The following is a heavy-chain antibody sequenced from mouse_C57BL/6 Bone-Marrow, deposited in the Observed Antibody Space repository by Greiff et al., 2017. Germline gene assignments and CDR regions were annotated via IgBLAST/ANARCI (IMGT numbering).Heavy chain of an antibody. V-gene: IGHV3-6*01. CDR3: ARWLPGYFDV. Sequence: VQLKESGPGLVKPSQSLSLTCSVTGYSITSGYYWNWIRQFPGNKLEWMGYISYDGSNNYNPSLNNRISITRDTSKNQFFLKLNSVTTEDTATYYCARWLPGYFDVWGTGTTVTVSS. CDR1: GYSITSGYY. J-gene: IGHJ1*03. D-gene: IGHD2-2*01. CDR2: ISYDGSN.